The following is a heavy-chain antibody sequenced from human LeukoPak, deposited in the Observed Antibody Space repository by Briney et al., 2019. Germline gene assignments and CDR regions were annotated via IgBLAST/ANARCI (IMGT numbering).Heavy chain of an antibody. CDR1: GDSISNSRYY. V-gene: IGHV4-39*07. Sequence: PSETLSLTCTVSGDSISNSRYYWGWIRQPPGKGLQWIGSFYYSGNTYYNPSLKSRVIISVDTSKNQFSLKLSSVTAADTAVYYCARGAGQAIYPFDSWGQGTLVTVSS. D-gene: IGHD1-14*01. CDR2: FYYSGNT. CDR3: ARGAGQAIYPFDS. J-gene: IGHJ4*02.